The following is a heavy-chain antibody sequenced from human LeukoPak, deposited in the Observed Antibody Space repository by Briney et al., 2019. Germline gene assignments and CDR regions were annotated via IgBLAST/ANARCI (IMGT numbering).Heavy chain of an antibody. CDR2: ISGGGGNT. CDR3: AKTYYYDSSNYPPMDY. J-gene: IGHJ4*02. D-gene: IGHD3-22*01. Sequence: HPGGSLRLSCAASGFTFSSYAMSWVRQAPGEGLEWVSAISGGGGNTYYADSVKGRFTISRDNSKNTLYLQMNSLRAEDTAVYYCAKTYYYDSSNYPPMDYWGQGTLVTVSS. V-gene: IGHV3-23*01. CDR1: GFTFSSYA.